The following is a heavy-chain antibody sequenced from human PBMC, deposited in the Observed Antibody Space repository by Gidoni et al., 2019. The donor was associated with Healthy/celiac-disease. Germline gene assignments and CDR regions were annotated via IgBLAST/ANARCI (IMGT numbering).Heavy chain of an antibody. V-gene: IGHV3-23*01. D-gene: IGHD6-13*01. CDR3: AKVEKQQLVRSLGY. CDR2: ISGSGGST. Sequence: EVQLLESGGGLVQPGGSLRLSCAASGFTFRSYAMSWVRQAPGKGLEWVSAISGSGGSTYYADSVKGRFTISRDNSKNTRYLQMNSLRAEDTAVYYCAKVEKQQLVRSLGYWGQGTLVTVSS. CDR1: GFTFRSYA. J-gene: IGHJ4*02.